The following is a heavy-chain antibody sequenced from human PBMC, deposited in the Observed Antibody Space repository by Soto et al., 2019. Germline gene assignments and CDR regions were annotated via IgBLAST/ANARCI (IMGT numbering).Heavy chain of an antibody. CDR1: GASVSSETHF. V-gene: IGHV4-61*01. CDR3: AREDMSGTYYFDY. CDR2: VYYSGTT. J-gene: IGHJ4*02. D-gene: IGHD1-26*01. Sequence: SETLSLTCAVSGASVSSETHFWSWIRQPPGKGLEWIGYVYYSGTTNSNPALKSRVTVSAERSKNQSSLRLSSVTAADTAVYYCAREDMSGTYYFDYWGPGTQVTVSS.